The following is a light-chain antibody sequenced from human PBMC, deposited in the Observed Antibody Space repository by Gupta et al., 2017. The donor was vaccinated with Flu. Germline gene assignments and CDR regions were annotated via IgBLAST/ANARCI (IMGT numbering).Light chain of an antibody. V-gene: IGLV3-1*01. CDR1: KLGEKY. CDR2: QDT. CDR3: QAWDGNGVV. J-gene: IGLJ2*01. Sequence: SSEMTPPPSVSVSPGQTASITCSGHKLGEKYTYWYQQKPGQSPLLVIYQDTKRPSGIPERFSGSNSGNTATLTISGTQAMDEADYYCQAWDGNGVVFGGGTKVTVL.